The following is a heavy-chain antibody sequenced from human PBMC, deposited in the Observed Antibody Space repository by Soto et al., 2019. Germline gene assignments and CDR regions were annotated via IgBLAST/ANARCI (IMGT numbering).Heavy chain of an antibody. J-gene: IGHJ6*02. D-gene: IGHD4-17*01. V-gene: IGHV3-30*18. CDR2: ISYDGSNK. CDR3: AKDASTVTGYYYYYGMDV. CDR1: GFTFSSYG. Sequence: QVQLVESGGGVVQPGRSLRLSCAASGFTFSSYGMQWVRQAPGTGLEWVAVISYDGSNKYYADSVKGRFTISRDNSKNTLYLQMHSLSAEDTAVYYCAKDASTVTGYYYYYGMDVWGQGTTLTVSS.